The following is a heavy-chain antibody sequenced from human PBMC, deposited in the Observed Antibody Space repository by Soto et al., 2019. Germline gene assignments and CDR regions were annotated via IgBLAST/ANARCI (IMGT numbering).Heavy chain of an antibody. V-gene: IGHV3-9*01. Sequence: GGSLRLSCAASGFTFDDYAMHWVRQAPGKGLEWVSGISWNSGSIGYADSVKGRFTISRDNAKNSLYLQMNSLRAEDTALYYCAGGNHILTGYYYDAFDIWGQGTMVTVSS. D-gene: IGHD3-9*01. CDR2: ISWNSGSI. J-gene: IGHJ3*02. CDR1: GFTFDDYA. CDR3: AGGNHILTGYYYDAFDI.